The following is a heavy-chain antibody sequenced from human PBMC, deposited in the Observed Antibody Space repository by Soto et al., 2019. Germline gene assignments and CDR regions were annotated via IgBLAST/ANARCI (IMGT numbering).Heavy chain of an antibody. CDR2: ISGSGDTT. Sequence: EVQLLESGGGLVQPGGSLRLSCAASQFTFRSYAMSWVRQAPGKGLEWVSIISGSGDTTYYADSVKGRFTISRDNSKSTLYLQMNSLGAEDTAIYYCAKDDGSGWYLGDAFDIWGQGTMATVSS. CDR3: AKDDGSGWYLGDAFDI. D-gene: IGHD6-19*01. CDR1: QFTFRSYA. V-gene: IGHV3-23*01. J-gene: IGHJ3*02.